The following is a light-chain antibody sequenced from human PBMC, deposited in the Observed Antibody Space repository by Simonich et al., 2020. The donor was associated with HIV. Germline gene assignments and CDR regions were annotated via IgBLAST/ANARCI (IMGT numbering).Light chain of an antibody. V-gene: IGKV3-15*01. CDR3: QQYYSTPPT. Sequence: EIVMTQSPATLSVSPGERATLSCRASHSVSTNLAWYPQKPGQAPRLLIYVSSTRATGIPARFSGSGSGTEFTLTISSLQSEDFAVYYCQQYYSTPPTFGQGTRLEIK. CDR1: HSVSTN. CDR2: VSS. J-gene: IGKJ5*01.